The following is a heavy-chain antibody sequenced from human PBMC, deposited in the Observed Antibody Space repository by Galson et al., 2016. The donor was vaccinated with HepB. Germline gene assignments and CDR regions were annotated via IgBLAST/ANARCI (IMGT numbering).Heavy chain of an antibody. CDR3: ALHVWSRSNPFNY. CDR1: GYTFISYS. J-gene: IGHJ4*02. Sequence: SVKVSCKASGYTFISYSLTWVRQAPGQGLEWMGWVSPYNGDTHYAQNVQGRVTMTTDRSTSTAYMQLRSLTSDDTALYLCALHVWSRSNPFNYWGQGTLVTVSS. CDR2: VSPYNGDT. V-gene: IGHV1-18*01. D-gene: IGHD2-8*02.